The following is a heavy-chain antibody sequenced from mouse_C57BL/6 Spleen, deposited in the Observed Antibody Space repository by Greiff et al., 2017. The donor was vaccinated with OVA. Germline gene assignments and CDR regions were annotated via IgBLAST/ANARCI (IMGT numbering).Heavy chain of an antibody. CDR3: ARGSNYVYFDV. D-gene: IGHD2-5*01. CDR2: IYPGDGDT. CDR1: GYAFSSSW. V-gene: IGHV1-82*01. Sequence: VKLQESGPELVKPGASVKISCKASGYAFSSSWMNWVKQRPGKGLEWIGRIYPGDGDTNYNGKFKGKATLTADKSSSTAYMQLSSLTSEDSAVYFCARGSNYVYFDVWGTGTTVTVSS. J-gene: IGHJ1*03.